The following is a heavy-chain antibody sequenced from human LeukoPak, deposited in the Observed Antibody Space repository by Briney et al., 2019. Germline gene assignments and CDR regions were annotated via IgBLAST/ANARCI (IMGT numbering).Heavy chain of an antibody. CDR1: GYTFTGYY. CDR2: IIPIFGTA. D-gene: IGHD6-13*01. J-gene: IGHJ6*03. CDR3: ARDNSSSGYYYYMDV. V-gene: IGHV1-69*13. Sequence: SVKVSCKASGYTFTGYYMHWVRQAPGQGLEWMGGIIPIFGTANYAQKFQGRVTITADESTSTAYMELSSLRSEDTAVYYCARDNSSSGYYYYMDVWGKGTTVTVSS.